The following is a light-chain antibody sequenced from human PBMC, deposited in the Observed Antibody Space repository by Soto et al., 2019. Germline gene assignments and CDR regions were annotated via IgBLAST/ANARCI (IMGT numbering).Light chain of an antibody. Sequence: EIVLTQSPGTLSLSPGERATLSCRASQSVRSSYLAWYQQKPGQLPRLLIYDASSRATGIPDRFSGSGSETDFTLTISRLEPEDFAVYYCQHYGDSRTFGQGTKVDIK. V-gene: IGKV3-20*01. CDR3: QHYGDSRT. J-gene: IGKJ1*01. CDR2: DAS. CDR1: QSVRSSY.